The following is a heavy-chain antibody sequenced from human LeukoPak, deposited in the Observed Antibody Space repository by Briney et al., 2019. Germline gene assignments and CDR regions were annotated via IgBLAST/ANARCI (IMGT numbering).Heavy chain of an antibody. CDR3: ASGYSYGYQFDY. CDR1: GYTFTGYY. Sequence: ASVKVSCKASGYTFTGYYMRWVRQAPGQGLEWMGWINPNSGGTNYAQKFQGRVTMTRDTSISTAYMELSRPRSDDTAVYYCASGYSYGYQFDYWGQGTLVTVSS. CDR2: INPNSGGT. V-gene: IGHV1-2*02. D-gene: IGHD5-18*01. J-gene: IGHJ4*02.